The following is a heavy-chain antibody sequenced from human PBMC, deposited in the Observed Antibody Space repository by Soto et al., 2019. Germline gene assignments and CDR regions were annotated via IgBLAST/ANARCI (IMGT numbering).Heavy chain of an antibody. CDR1: GGSISSGGYY. V-gene: IGHV4-31*03. Sequence: SDTLSLTCTVSGGSISSGGYYWSWIRQHPGKGLEWIGYIYYSGSTYYNPSLKSRVTISVDTSKNQFSLKLRSVTAEDTAVYYCARVEWDYYDSSGAAADVWSQGTTVTVSS. CDR2: IYYSGST. J-gene: IGHJ6*02. CDR3: ARVEWDYYDSSGAAADV. D-gene: IGHD3-22*01.